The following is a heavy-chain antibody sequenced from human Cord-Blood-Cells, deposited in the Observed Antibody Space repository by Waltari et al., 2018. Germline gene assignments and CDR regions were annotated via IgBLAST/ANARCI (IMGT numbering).Heavy chain of an antibody. CDR3: ARGWWSQGFDP. CDR2: INHSGST. Sequence: QVQLQQWGAGLLKPSETLSLTCAVYGGSFSGYYWSWIRQPPGKGLEWIGEINHSGSTNYNPSLKSRVTISVDTSKNQFSLKLSSVTAADTAVYYCARGWWSQGFDPWGQGTLVTASS. D-gene: IGHD2-15*01. V-gene: IGHV4-34*01. CDR1: GGSFSGYY. J-gene: IGHJ5*02.